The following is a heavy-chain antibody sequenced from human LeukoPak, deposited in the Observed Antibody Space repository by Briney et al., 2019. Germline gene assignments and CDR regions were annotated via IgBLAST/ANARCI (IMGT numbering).Heavy chain of an antibody. CDR1: GFTFSSYW. J-gene: IGHJ4*02. Sequence: GGSLRLSCAASGFTFSSYWMHWVRQAPGKGLVWVSRINSDGSSTSYADSAKGRFTISRDNAKNTLYLQMNSLRAEDTAVYYCARDPLDGYSSGWYYFDYWGQGTLVTVSS. D-gene: IGHD6-19*01. V-gene: IGHV3-74*01. CDR2: INSDGSST. CDR3: ARDPLDGYSSGWYYFDY.